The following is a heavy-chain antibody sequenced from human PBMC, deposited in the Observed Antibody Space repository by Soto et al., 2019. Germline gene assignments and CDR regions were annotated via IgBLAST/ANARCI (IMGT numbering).Heavy chain of an antibody. CDR2: IYHSGST. J-gene: IGHJ4*02. Sequence: PSETLSLTCTVSGGSISSSSYYWGWIRQPPGKGLEWIGTIYHSGSTYYNPSLKSRVTISVDTSKNQFSLKLSSVTAADTAVYYCARGRVAGVWGQGTLVTVSS. V-gene: IGHV4-39*07. CDR1: GGSISSSSYY. CDR3: ARGRVAGV. D-gene: IGHD7-27*01.